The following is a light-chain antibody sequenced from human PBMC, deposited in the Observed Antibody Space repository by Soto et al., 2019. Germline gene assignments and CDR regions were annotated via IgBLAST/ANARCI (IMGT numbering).Light chain of an antibody. CDR1: QDIISY. J-gene: IGKJ4*01. CDR2: GAS. V-gene: IGKV1-8*01. CDR3: QQYSSSPVT. Sequence: AIRMTQSPSSFSASTGDRVTITCRASQDIISYVAWYQQKLGKAPKLLIYGASTLQSGVPSRFSGSGSGTDVTLTISRLEPEDFAVYYCQQYSSSPVTFGGGTKVDI.